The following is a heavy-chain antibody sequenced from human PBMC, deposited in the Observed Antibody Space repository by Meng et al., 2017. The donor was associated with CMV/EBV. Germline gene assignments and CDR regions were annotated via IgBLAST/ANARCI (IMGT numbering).Heavy chain of an antibody. V-gene: IGHV3-11*01. CDR1: GFTFSDYY. J-gene: IGHJ6*02. Sequence: GESLKISCAASGFTFSDYYMSWIRQAPGKGLEWVSYISSSGSTIYYADSVKGRFTISRDNAKNSLYLQMSSLRAEDTAVYYCARDPAYRCGGDCYYYYGMDVWAKGPRSPSP. CDR3: ARDPAYRCGGDCYYYYGMDV. D-gene: IGHD2-21*01. CDR2: ISSSGSTI.